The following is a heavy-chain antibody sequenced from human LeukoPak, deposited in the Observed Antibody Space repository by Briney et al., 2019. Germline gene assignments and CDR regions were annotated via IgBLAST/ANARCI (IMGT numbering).Heavy chain of an antibody. D-gene: IGHD2-2*02. CDR3: AKDYCSSTSCYMDF. Sequence: PGRSLRLSCAASGFSFDDYAMHWVRQAPGKGPEWVSRISWNSDIIAYADSVKGRFTISRDNAKNFLYLQMNSLRAEDTALYYCAKDYCSSTSCYMDFWGQGTLVTVSS. V-gene: IGHV3-9*01. CDR1: GFSFDDYA. CDR2: ISWNSDII. J-gene: IGHJ4*02.